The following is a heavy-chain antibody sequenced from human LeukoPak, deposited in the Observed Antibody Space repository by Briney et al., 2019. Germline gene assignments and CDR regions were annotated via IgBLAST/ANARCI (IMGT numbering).Heavy chain of an antibody. CDR2: IYPADSDT. CDR3: ARQSRDGSKTRGYYFDY. V-gene: IGHV5-51*01. D-gene: IGHD3-10*01. CDR1: GYSFINYW. J-gene: IGHJ4*02. Sequence: GGSLKISCQVSGYSFINYWIGWVRQMPGKGLESMGIIYPADSDTTYSPSFQGQVTISAGKSISTVYLQWSSLKASDTAMYYCARQSRDGSKTRGYYFDYWGQGTLVTVSS.